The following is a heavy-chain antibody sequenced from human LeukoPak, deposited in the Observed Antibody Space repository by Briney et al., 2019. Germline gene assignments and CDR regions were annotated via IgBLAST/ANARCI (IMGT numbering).Heavy chain of an antibody. CDR1: GFTFSSYS. Sequence: GGSLRLSCAASGFTFSSYSMNWVRQAPGKGLEWVSSISSSSSYIYYADSVKGRFTISRDNAKNSLYLQMNSLRAEDTAVYYCARTRGYSSSWPVEYFQHWGQGTLVTVSS. CDR2: ISSSSSYI. CDR3: ARTRGYSSSWPVEYFQH. J-gene: IGHJ1*01. D-gene: IGHD6-13*01. V-gene: IGHV3-21*01.